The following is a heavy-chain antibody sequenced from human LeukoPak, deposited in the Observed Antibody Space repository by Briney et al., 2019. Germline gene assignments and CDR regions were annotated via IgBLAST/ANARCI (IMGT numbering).Heavy chain of an antibody. CDR1: GFTFSSYA. Sequence: GGSLRLSCAASGFTFSSYAMSWVRQAPGKGLEWVSYISSSGSTIYYADSVKGRFTISRDNAKNSLYLQMNSLRAEDTAVYYCAREASYYYDAKFDPWGQGTLVTVSS. J-gene: IGHJ5*02. V-gene: IGHV3-48*03. CDR3: AREASYYYDAKFDP. CDR2: ISSSGSTI. D-gene: IGHD3-22*01.